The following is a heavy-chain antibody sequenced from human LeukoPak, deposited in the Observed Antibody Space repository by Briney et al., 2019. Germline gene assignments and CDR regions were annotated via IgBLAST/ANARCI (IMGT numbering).Heavy chain of an antibody. D-gene: IGHD3-3*01. CDR3: ASLRDYDFWSGPDY. J-gene: IGHJ4*02. Sequence: SETLSLTCTVSGGSISSSSYYWGWIRQPPGKGLEWIGSIYYSGSTYYNPSLKSRVTISVDTSKNQFSLKLNSVTAADTAVYYCASLRDYDFWSGPDYWGQGTLVTVSS. CDR2: IYYSGST. V-gene: IGHV4-39*01. CDR1: GGSISSSSYY.